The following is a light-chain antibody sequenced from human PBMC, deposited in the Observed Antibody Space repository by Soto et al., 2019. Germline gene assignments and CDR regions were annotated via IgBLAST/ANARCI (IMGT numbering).Light chain of an antibody. CDR3: QQLNNYPRM. V-gene: IGKV1-9*01. J-gene: IGKJ1*01. CDR1: QGISSY. CDR2: AAS. Sequence: DIQLTQSPSFLSASVGDRVTITCRTSQGISSYLAWYQQKPGKAPKLLIYAASTLQSGVPSRFSGSGSGTEFTLTISNLQPEDFATYYCQQLNNYPRMFGQGTKVEIK.